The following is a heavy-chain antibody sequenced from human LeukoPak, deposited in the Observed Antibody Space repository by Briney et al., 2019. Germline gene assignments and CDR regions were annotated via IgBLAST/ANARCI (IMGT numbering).Heavy chain of an antibody. D-gene: IGHD1-26*01. Sequence: GGSLRLSCAASGFTSSTYWMHWVRQAPGKGLVWVSRINTDGSTKTYAASAKGRFTISRDNAKNTLYLQMNSLRAEDTAVYYCARALGSYSDYWGQGTLVTVSS. V-gene: IGHV3-74*03. CDR2: INTDGSTK. CDR1: GFTSSTYW. CDR3: ARALGSYSDY. J-gene: IGHJ4*02.